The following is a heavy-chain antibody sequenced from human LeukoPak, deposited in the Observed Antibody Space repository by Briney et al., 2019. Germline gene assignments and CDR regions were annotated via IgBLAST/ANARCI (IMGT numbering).Heavy chain of an antibody. Sequence: PGGSLRLSCAASGFTFSSYAMTWVRQAPGMGLTWVSSIGAGDARTFYADSVKGRFTISRDNSKNTVFLQMHSLRAEDTAIYYCAKDAYYYGSGSPDYYYYGMDVWGQGTTVTVSS. J-gene: IGHJ6*02. CDR1: GFTFSSYA. V-gene: IGHV3-23*01. D-gene: IGHD3-10*01. CDR3: AKDAYYYGSGSPDYYYYGMDV. CDR2: IGAGDART.